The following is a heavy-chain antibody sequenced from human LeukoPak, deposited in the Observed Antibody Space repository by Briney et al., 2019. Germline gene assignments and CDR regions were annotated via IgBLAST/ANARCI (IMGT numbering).Heavy chain of an antibody. CDR1: GYSTSSGYY. V-gene: IGHV4-38-2*02. Sequence: PSETLSLTCTVSGYSTSSGYYWGWIRQPPGKGLEWIGSIYHSGSTYYNPSLKSRVTISVDTSKNQFSLKLSSVTAADTAVYYCARTYYDILTGYYPDYWGQGTLVTVSS. CDR3: ARTYYDILTGYYPDY. CDR2: IYHSGST. J-gene: IGHJ4*02. D-gene: IGHD3-9*01.